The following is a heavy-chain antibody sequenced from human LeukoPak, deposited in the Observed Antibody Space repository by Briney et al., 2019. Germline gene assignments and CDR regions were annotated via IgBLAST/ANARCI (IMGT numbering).Heavy chain of an antibody. D-gene: IGHD2-15*01. Sequence: SETLSLTCTVSGGSISSYYWSWIRQPPGKGLEWIGYIYYSGSTNYNPSLKSRVTISVDKNQFSLKLSSVTAADTAVYYCARLGYCSGGNCFRYYFDYWGQGVLVTVSS. CDR3: ARLGYCSGGNCFRYYFDY. V-gene: IGHV4-59*08. CDR1: GGSISSYY. CDR2: IYYSGST. J-gene: IGHJ4*02.